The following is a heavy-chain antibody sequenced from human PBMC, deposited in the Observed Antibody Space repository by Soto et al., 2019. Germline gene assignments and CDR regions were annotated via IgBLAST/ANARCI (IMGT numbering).Heavy chain of an antibody. CDR1: GFSLSTSGVS. J-gene: IGHJ1*01. CDR3: ARRREGDRYYFQH. CDR2: IYWDDDK. V-gene: IGHV2-5*02. D-gene: IGHD3-16*01. Sequence: QITLKESGPPLVKPTQTLTLTCTFSGFSLSTSGVSVGWIRQPPGKALEWLALIYWDDDKHYSPSLKRRLTITNHTSIHQVVLTMAIMDPVDTATYDCARRREGDRYYFQHWGQGTLVTVSS.